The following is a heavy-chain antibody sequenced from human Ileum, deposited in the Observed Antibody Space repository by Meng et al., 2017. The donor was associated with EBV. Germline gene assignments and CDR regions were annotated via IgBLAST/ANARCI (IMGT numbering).Heavy chain of an antibody. CDR1: GYIFSIHA. J-gene: IGHJ4*02. CDR2: ISTYNGDT. D-gene: IGHD3-10*01. CDR3: ARDLSNSAGRRTYFDY. Sequence: VQLVQSGAEVKKPGASVKVSCKHSGYIFSIHAISWLRQAPGQGLEWMGWISTYNGDTNYEQKLQDRVTITTDTSTSTAYMELRSLRSDDTAMYYCARDLSNSAGRRTYFDYWGQGTLVTVSS. V-gene: IGHV1-18*01.